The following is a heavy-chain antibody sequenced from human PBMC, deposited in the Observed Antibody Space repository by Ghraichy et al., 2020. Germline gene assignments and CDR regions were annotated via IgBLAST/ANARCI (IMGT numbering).Heavy chain of an antibody. CDR1: GFTVSSNY. CDR3: ASGLSIAAAVDY. D-gene: IGHD6-13*01. J-gene: IGHJ4*02. V-gene: IGHV3-66*01. CDR2: IYSGGST. Sequence: SCAASGFTVSSNYMSWVRQAPGKGLEWVSVIYSGGSTYYADSVKGRFTISRDNSKNTLYLQMNSLRAEDTAVYYCASGLSIAAAVDYWGQGTLVTVSS.